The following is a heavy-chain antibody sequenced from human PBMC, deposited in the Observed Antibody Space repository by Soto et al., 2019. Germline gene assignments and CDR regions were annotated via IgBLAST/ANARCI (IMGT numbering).Heavy chain of an antibody. CDR3: AKDKGYYYYMDV. J-gene: IGHJ6*03. CDR1: GFTFSSYG. CDR2: ISYDGSNK. V-gene: IGHV3-30*18. Sequence: QVQLVESGGGVVQPGRSLRLSCAASGFTFSSYGMHWVRQAPGKGLECVAVISYDGSNKYYADSVKGRFTISRDNSKNTLYLQMNSLRAEDTAVYYCAKDKGYYYYMDVWGKGTTVTVSS.